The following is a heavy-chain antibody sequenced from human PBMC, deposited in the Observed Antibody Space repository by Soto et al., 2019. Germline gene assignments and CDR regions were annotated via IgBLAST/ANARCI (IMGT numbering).Heavy chain of an antibody. CDR3: ATGKFGYYYGMDV. Sequence: AETLSLTCTVSGGSTSSSSYYWGWIRQPPGKGLEWIGSIYYSGSTYYNPSLKSRVTISVDTSKNQFSLKLSSVTAADTAVYHCATGKFGYYYGMDVWGQGTTVT. D-gene: IGHD3-10*01. J-gene: IGHJ6*02. CDR2: IYYSGST. V-gene: IGHV4-39*01. CDR1: GGSTSSSSYY.